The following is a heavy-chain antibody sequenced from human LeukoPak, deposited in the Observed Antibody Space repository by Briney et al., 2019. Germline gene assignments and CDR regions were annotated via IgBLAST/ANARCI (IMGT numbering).Heavy chain of an antibody. CDR1: GYTFTRYD. CDR3: ARGLRREQQLLRAFDD. Sequence: ASVKVSCKASGYTFTRYDINWVRQATGQGLGWMGWMNPNSGNTGYAQKFQGRVSMTSNTSISTAYMELSSLRSEDTAVYYCARGLRREQQLLRAFDDWGQGTLVTVSS. D-gene: IGHD6-13*01. CDR2: MNPNSGNT. J-gene: IGHJ4*02. V-gene: IGHV1-8*01.